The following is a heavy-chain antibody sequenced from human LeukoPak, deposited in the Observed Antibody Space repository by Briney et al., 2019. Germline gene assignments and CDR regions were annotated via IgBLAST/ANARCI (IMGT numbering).Heavy chain of an antibody. CDR1: GYSFTSYW. V-gene: IGHV5-51*01. CDR2: IYPGDSDT. D-gene: IGHD6-19*01. CDR3: ARLQRGHSSGRYFDY. Sequence: GESLKISCKGSGYSFTSYWIGWVRQMPGKGLEWMGIIYPGDSDTRYSPSFQGQVTISADKSISTAYLQWSSLKASDTAMYYCARLQRGHSSGRYFDYWGQGTLVTVSS. J-gene: IGHJ4*02.